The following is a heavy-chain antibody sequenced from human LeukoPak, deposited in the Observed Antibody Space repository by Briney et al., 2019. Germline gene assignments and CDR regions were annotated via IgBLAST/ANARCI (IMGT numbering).Heavy chain of an antibody. D-gene: IGHD3-22*01. J-gene: IGHJ6*02. V-gene: IGHV1-2*02. CDR3: ARDRPYYYDSSGYYYYGMDV. Sequence: ASVKVSCKASGYTFTGYYMHWVRQAPGQGLEWMGLINPNSGGTNYAQKFQGRVTMTRDTSISTAYMELSRLRSDDTAVYYCARDRPYYYDSSGYYYYGMDVWGQGTTVAVSS. CDR1: GYTFTGYY. CDR2: INPNSGGT.